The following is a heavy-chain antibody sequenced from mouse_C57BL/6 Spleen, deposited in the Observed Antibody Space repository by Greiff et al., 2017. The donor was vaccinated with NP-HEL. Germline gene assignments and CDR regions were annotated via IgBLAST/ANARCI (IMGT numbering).Heavy chain of an antibody. Sequence: VKQSCKASGYTFTSYWMHWVKQRPGRGLEWIGRIDPNSGGTKYNEKFKSKATLTVDKPSSTAYMQLSSLTSEDSAVYYCARGGYYDYDGTWFAYWGQRTLVTVSA. CDR3: ARGGYYDYDGTWFAY. CDR1: GYTFTSYW. D-gene: IGHD2-4*01. V-gene: IGHV1-72*01. J-gene: IGHJ3*01. CDR2: IDPNSGGT.